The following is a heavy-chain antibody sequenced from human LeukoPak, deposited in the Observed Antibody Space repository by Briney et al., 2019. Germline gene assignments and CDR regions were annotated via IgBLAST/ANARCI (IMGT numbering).Heavy chain of an antibody. J-gene: IGHJ4*02. CDR2: INPNSGGT. Sequence: ASVKVSCKASGYTFTGYYMHWVRQAPGQGLEWMGWINPNSGGTNYAQKFQGRVTMTRDTSISTAYMELSRLRSDDTAVYYRARSNYDILTGYFYWGQGTLVTVSS. V-gene: IGHV1-2*02. D-gene: IGHD3-9*01. CDR1: GYTFTGYY. CDR3: ARSNYDILTGYFY.